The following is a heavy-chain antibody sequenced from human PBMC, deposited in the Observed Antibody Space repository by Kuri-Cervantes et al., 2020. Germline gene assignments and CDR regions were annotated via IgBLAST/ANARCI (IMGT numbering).Heavy chain of an antibody. CDR2: IYRSGST. J-gene: IGHJ5*02. D-gene: IGHD6-6*01. CDR3: ARGLGRGSSSDWFDP. V-gene: IGHV4-38-2*01. CDR1: GYSISSNYY. Sequence: GSLRLSCAVSGYSISSNYYWGWIRQPPGKGLEWIGSIYRSGSTYYNPSLKSRVTISVDTSKNQFSLKLSSVTAADTAVYYCARGLGRGSSSDWFDPWGQGVLVTVSS.